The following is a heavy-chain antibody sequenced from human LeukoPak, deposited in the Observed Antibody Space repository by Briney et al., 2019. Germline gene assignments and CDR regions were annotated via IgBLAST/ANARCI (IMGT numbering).Heavy chain of an antibody. J-gene: IGHJ4*02. CDR3: ARETVPAIAAPRGLNY. CDR2: INPNSGDT. V-gene: IGHV1-2*02. Sequence: ASVKVSCKASGYTFTGYYIHWVRQATGQGLEWMGWINPNSGDTNYAQKFQGRVTMTRDTSISTAYMELSRLRSDDTAVYYCARETVPAIAAPRGLNYWGQGTLVTVSS. D-gene: IGHD6-13*01. CDR1: GYTFTGYY.